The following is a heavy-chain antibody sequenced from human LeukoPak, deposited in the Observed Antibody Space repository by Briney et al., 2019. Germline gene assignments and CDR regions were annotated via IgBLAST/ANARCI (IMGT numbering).Heavy chain of an antibody. J-gene: IGHJ5*02. CDR2: IYYSGST. CDR3: ARDHPTGWFDP. CDR1: GGSISSGDYY. Sequence: SETLSLTCTVSGGSISSGDYYWSWIRQPPGQGLEWIGYIYYSGSTYYNPSLKSRVTISVDTSKNQFSLKLSSVTAADTAVYYCARDHPTGWFDPWGQGTLVTVSS. V-gene: IGHV4-30-4*01.